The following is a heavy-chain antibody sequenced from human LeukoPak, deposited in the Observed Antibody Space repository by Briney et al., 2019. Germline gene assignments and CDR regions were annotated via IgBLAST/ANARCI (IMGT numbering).Heavy chain of an antibody. Sequence: GGSLRLSCAASGFTFSSYWMHWVRQAPGKGLVWVSRINSDGSSTSYADSVKGRFTISRDNAKNTLYLQMNSLRAEDTAEYYCARDTGGWYGFDYWGQGTLVTVSS. CDR3: ARDTGGWYGFDY. CDR2: INSDGSST. D-gene: IGHD6-19*01. V-gene: IGHV3-74*01. CDR1: GFTFSSYW. J-gene: IGHJ4*02.